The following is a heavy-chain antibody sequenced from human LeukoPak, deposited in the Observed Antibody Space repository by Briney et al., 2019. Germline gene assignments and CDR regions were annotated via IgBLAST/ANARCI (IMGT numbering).Heavy chain of an antibody. J-gene: IGHJ4*02. D-gene: IGHD4-17*01. Sequence: PGGSLRLSCAASGFNFGGYVMSWVRQAPGKGLEWVSVISRSGDYTKYADSVKGRFTISRDNSKNTLSLQVSGLRAEDTAIYYCAKDRDDSGDYAFDYWGQGILVSVSP. CDR3: AKDRDDSGDYAFDY. V-gene: IGHV3-23*01. CDR1: GFNFGGYV. CDR2: ISRSGDYT.